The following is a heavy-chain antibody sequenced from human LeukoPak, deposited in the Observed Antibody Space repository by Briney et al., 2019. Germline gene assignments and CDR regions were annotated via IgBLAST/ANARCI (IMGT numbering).Heavy chain of an antibody. D-gene: IGHD2-21*01. V-gene: IGHV4-59*08. CDR3: ARSVSWGLLVRDDAFDI. Sequence: SETLSLTCTVSGGSISSYHWIWIRQPPGKVTEWIGYIHSCGSTNYNPSLKSRVTTSVDTSKKQFSLKLRSVTAADTAVYYCARSVSWGLLVRDDAFDIWGQGTMVTVSS. CDR1: GGSISSYH. J-gene: IGHJ3*02. CDR2: IHSCGST.